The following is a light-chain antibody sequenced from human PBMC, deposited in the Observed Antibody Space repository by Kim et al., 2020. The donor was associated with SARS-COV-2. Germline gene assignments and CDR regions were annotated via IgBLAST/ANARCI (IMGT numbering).Light chain of an antibody. CDR2: DNN. CDR3: GTWDSSLTAVL. CDR1: SSNIGNNY. V-gene: IGLV1-51*01. J-gene: IGLJ2*01. Sequence: QKVTISCSGSSSNIGNNYVSWYQHLPGTAPKLLIYDNNNRPSGIPDRFSGSKSGTSATLGITGLQTGDEADYYCGTWDSSLTAVLFGGGTQLTVL.